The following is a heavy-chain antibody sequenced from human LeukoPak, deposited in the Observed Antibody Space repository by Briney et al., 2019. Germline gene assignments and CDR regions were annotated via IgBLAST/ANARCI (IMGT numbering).Heavy chain of an antibody. CDR2: ISTYSGNT. J-gene: IGHJ6*03. CDR1: GYTFTSYG. Sequence: ASVKVPCKASGYTFTSYGFSWVRQAPGQGLEWMGWISTYSGNTNYAQKFQGRVTMTTDTSTNTAYMELRSLRSDDTAVYYCARMIIWYGDHYYYMDVWGKGTTVTVSS. CDR3: ARMIIWYGDHYYYMDV. D-gene: IGHD4-17*01. V-gene: IGHV1-18*01.